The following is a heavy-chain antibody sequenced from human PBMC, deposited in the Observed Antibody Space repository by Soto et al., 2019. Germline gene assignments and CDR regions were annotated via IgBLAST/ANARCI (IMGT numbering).Heavy chain of an antibody. J-gene: IGHJ4*02. CDR1: GFTFSSCA. CDR3: ARGPPYSSPDY. CDR2: ISYDGSNK. D-gene: IGHD6-13*01. Sequence: PGGSLRLSCAASGFTFSSCAMHWVRQAPGKGLEWVALISYDGSNKYYADSVKGRFTISRDNSKNTLYLQMNSLRAEDTAVYYYARGPPYSSPDYWGQGT. V-gene: IGHV3-30-3*01.